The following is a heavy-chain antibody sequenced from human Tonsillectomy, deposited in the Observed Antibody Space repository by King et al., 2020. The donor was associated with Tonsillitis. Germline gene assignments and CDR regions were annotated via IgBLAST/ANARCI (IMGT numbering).Heavy chain of an antibody. CDR3: ARHYSIHSGMVDV. D-gene: IGHD1-26*01. J-gene: IGHJ6*02. CDR2: LYYSGST. Sequence: LQLQESGPGLVKPSETLSLTCTVSGGSIGINGYYWGWVRQPPGQRLEWIGSLYYSGSTYYNPSLLSRVTLSVDTSKNHFSLKLNSVTAADTAVYYCARHYSIHSGMVDVWGQGTTVSVSS. CDR1: GGSIGINGYY. V-gene: IGHV4-39*01.